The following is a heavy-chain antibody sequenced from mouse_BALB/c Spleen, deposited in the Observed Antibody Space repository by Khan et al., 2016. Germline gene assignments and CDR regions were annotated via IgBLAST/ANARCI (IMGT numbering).Heavy chain of an antibody. CDR3: AINYDVLDY. D-gene: IGHD2-4*01. CDR1: GYSITSDYA. CDR2: ISYSGST. V-gene: IGHV3-2*02. J-gene: IGHJ2*01. Sequence: EVQLQESGPGLVKPSQSLSLTCTVTGYSITSDYAWNWIRQFPGNKLEWMGYISYSGSTSYNPSLKSRISITRDTSKNQFFLQLNSVTTEDTATYYCAINYDVLDYWGQGTTLTVSS.